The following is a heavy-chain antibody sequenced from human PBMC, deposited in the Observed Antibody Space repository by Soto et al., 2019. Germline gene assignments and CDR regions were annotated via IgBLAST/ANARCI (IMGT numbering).Heavy chain of an antibody. J-gene: IGHJ6*03. CDR1: GGSISSYY. Sequence: SETLSLTCTVSGGSISSYYWSWIRQPPGKGLEWIGSIYYSGSTYYNPSLKSRVTISVDTSKNQFSLKLSSVTAADTAVYYCARVSSWYYYYMDVWGKGTTVTVSS. V-gene: IGHV4-39*01. CDR3: ARVSSWYYYYMDV. D-gene: IGHD6-13*01. CDR2: IYYSGST.